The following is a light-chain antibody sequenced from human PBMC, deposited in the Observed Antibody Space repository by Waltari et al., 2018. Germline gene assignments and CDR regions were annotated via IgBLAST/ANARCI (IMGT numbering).Light chain of an antibody. CDR2: DTS. Sequence: EILLTQSPVTLSLPAGQRAKPSCRASESVSNYLAWYQQKPGQSPRLLIYDTSKRATGIPGRFSGSGYGTDFTLTINNLEAEDFALYYCQQGVILPLTFGGGTKVEIK. V-gene: IGKV3-11*01. J-gene: IGKJ4*01. CDR3: QQGVILPLT. CDR1: ESVSNY.